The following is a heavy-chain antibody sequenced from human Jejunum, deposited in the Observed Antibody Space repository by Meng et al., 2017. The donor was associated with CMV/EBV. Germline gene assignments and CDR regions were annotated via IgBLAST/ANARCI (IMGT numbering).Heavy chain of an antibody. V-gene: IGHV3-23*01. CDR2: IPVSAAST. CDR3: AKDRICFGSSCYTGGKLDT. J-gene: IGHJ5*02. CDR1: YA. D-gene: IGHD2-2*02. Sequence: YAMSWVRQAPANVLACLATIPVSAASTSYADSVTGRFTISRDNSKNTLYLQMDSLSAEDTAIYYCAKDRICFGSSCYTGGKLDTWGQGTLVTVSS.